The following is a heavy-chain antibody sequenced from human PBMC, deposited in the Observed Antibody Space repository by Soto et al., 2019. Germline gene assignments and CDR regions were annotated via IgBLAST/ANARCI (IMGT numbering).Heavy chain of an antibody. CDR1: GGTFSSYA. V-gene: IGHV1-69*13. Sequence: SSVKFSFKASGGTFSSYAISWVRQAPGQGLEWMGGIIPIFGTANYAQKFQGRVTITADESTSTAYMELSSLRSEDTAVYYCARLLIGDGYNRLDYWGQGTLVTVSS. D-gene: IGHD5-12*01. CDR3: ARLLIGDGYNRLDY. J-gene: IGHJ4*02. CDR2: IIPIFGTA.